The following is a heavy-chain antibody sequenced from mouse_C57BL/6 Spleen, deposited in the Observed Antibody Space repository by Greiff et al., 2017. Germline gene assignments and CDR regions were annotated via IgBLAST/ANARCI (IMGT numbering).Heavy chain of an antibody. J-gene: IGHJ3*01. D-gene: IGHD1-1*02. V-gene: IGHV10-1*01. Sequence: EVQLVESGGGLVQPKGSLKLSCAASGFSFNTYAMNWVRQAPGKGLEWVARIRSKSNNYTTYYADSVKDSFTISRDDSESMLYLQMNNLKTEDTAMYYCVREGLYYAWFAYWGQGTLVTVSA. CDR2: IRSKSNNYTT. CDR1: GFSFNTYA. CDR3: VREGLYYAWFAY.